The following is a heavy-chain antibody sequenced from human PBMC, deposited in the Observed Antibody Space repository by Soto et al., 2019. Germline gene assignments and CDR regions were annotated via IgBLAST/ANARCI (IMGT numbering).Heavy chain of an antibody. CDR1: GFTFSSYS. CDR3: ARDLGTRRYFQH. Sequence: EVQLVESGGGLVKPGGSLRLSCAASGFTFSSYSMNWDRQAPGKGLEWVSSISSSSSYIYYADSVKGRFTISRDNAKNSLYLQMNSLRAEDTAVYYCARDLGTRRYFQHWGQGTLVTVSS. D-gene: IGHD2-8*01. V-gene: IGHV3-21*01. CDR2: ISSSSSYI. J-gene: IGHJ1*01.